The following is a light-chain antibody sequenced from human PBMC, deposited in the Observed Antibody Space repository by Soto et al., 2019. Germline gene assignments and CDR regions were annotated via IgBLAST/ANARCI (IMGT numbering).Light chain of an antibody. CDR3: QKRSNWPAT. CDR2: DAS. J-gene: IGKJ4*01. Sequence: EIVLTHSPAALSFSPLEIATLSFRASQSVSSYLAWYQQKPGQAPRLLIYDASNRATGIPARFSGSGSGTDFTLTISSLEPEDFAVYYCQKRSNWPATFGGGTKVDIK. V-gene: IGKV3-11*01. CDR1: QSVSSY.